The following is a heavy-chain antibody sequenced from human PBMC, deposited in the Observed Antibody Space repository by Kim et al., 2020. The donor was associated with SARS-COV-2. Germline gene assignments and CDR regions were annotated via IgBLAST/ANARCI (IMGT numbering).Heavy chain of an antibody. CDR1: GGSISSGGYS. CDR2: IYYSGST. J-gene: IGHJ3*02. V-gene: IGHV4-30-2*01. D-gene: IGHD1-1*01. CDR3: ARVRGWNDGDAFDI. Sequence: SETLSLTCAVSGGSISSGGYSWSWIRQPPGKGLEWIGYIYYSGSTYYNPSLKSRVTISVDRSKNQFSLKLSSVTAADTAVYYCARVRGWNDGDAFDIWG.